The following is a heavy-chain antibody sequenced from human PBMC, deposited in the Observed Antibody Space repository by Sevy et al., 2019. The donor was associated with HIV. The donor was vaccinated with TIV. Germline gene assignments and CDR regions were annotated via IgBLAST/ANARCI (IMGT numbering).Heavy chain of an antibody. D-gene: IGHD1-1*01. CDR2: INPNSGGT. Sequence: ALVKVSCKASGYTFTGYYIHWIRQAPGQGLEWMGRINPNSGGTNYAQKFQGRVTMTRETSISTVYMELTRLTSDDTAVYYCARVPPLIHDGQNYWGQGTLVTVSS. CDR1: GYTFTGYY. J-gene: IGHJ4*02. V-gene: IGHV1-2*06. CDR3: ARVPPLIHDGQNY.